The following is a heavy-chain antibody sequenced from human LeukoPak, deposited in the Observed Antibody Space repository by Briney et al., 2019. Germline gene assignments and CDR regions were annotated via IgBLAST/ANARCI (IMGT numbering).Heavy chain of an antibody. CDR3: ARDRHSSGRAIGYFDY. D-gene: IGHD6-19*01. CDR1: GGTFSSYA. CDR2: IIPILGIA. J-gene: IGHJ4*02. Sequence: SVKVSCKASGGTFSSYAISWVRQAPGQGLEWMGRIIPILGIANYAQKPQGRVTITPDKSTSTAYMALSSLRSEDTAVYSCARDRHSSGRAIGYFDYWGQGTLVTVSS. V-gene: IGHV1-69*04.